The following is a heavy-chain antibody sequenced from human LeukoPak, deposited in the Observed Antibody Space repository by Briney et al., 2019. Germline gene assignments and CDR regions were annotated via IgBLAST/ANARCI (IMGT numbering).Heavy chain of an antibody. J-gene: IGHJ3*02. CDR2: ISSSSSYI. CDR3: ARGPQLHDAFDI. Sequence: GGSLRLSCATSGFTFSSYTMNWARQAPGKGLEWVSSISSSSSYIYYAESVKGRFTISRDDAKNSLYLQMNSLRAEDTAVYYCARGPQLHDAFDIWGQGTMVTVSS. CDR1: GFTFSSYT. V-gene: IGHV3-21*01. D-gene: IGHD1-26*01.